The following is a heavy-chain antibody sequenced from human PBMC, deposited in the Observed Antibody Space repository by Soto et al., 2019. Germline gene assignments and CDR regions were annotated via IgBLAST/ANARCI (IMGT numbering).Heavy chain of an antibody. V-gene: IGHV3-9*01. Sequence: EVQLVESGGGLVQPGRSLKPSCAASGFTFDDYAMHWVRQAPGKGLEWVSGISWNHCSIGYGDCVKGRFTISRDNAKDSQYLQMDSLRAEDTALYYCARSDYYDSSGYLDYWGQGTLVTVSS. CDR1: GFTFDDYA. D-gene: IGHD3-22*01. J-gene: IGHJ4*02. CDR2: ISWNHCSI. CDR3: ARSDYYDSSGYLDY.